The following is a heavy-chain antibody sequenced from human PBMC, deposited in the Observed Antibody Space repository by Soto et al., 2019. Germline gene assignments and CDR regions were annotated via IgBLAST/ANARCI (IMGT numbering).Heavy chain of an antibody. J-gene: IGHJ4*02. CDR3: ARHVSRQGDYLFDY. D-gene: IGHD4-17*01. CDR2: IYYSGTT. Sequence: QLQLQESGPGLVKPSGTLSLTCSVSGGSISRSLSYWGWIRQPPGKGLEWIGSIYYSGTTYYKPSLESRVTISLVTSKNQFSLPPPSVTAADTHVYSCARHVSRQGDYLFDYWGQGTLVTVSS. V-gene: IGHV4-39*01. CDR1: GGSISRSLSY.